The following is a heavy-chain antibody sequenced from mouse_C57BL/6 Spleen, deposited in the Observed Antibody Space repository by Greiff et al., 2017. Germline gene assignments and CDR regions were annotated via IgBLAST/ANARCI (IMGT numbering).Heavy chain of an antibody. CDR2: INLSTGGT. Sequence: EVKLMESGPELVKPGASVKISCKASGYSFTGYYMNWVKQSPEKSLEWIGEINLSTGGTTYNQKFKAKATLTVDKSSSTAYMQLKSLTSEDSAVYYCARASFYYDYDGYWGQGTTLTVSS. V-gene: IGHV1-42*01. J-gene: IGHJ2*01. D-gene: IGHD2-4*01. CDR1: GYSFTGYY. CDR3: ARASFYYDYDGY.